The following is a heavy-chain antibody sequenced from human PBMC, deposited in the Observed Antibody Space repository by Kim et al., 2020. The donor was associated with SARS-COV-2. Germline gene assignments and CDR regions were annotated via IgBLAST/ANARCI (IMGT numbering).Heavy chain of an antibody. D-gene: IGHD2-21*01. CDR2: INPNSGGT. J-gene: IGHJ5*02. CDR1: GYTFTGYY. Sequence: ASVKVSCKASGYTFTGYYMHWVRQAPGQGLEWMGRINPNSGGTNYAQKFQGRVTMTRDTSISTAYMELSRLRSDDTAVYYCARDLLGVVVVIAIGHVGWFDPWGQGTRVTVSS. V-gene: IGHV1-2*06. CDR3: ARDLLGVVVVIAIGHVGWFDP.